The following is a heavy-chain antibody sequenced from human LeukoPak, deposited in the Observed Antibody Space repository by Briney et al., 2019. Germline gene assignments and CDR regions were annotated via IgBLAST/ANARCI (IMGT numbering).Heavy chain of an antibody. D-gene: IGHD6-6*01. V-gene: IGHV4-4*09. CDR2: IYTSGST. CDR3: ARWTHSSSSHYYYYYYYMDV. Sequence: SETLSLTCTVSGGSISSYYWSWIRQPPGKGLEWIGYIYTSGSTNYNPSLKNRVTISVDTSKNQFSLKLSSVTAADTAVYYCARWTHSSSSHYYYYYYYMDVWGKGTTVTVSS. CDR1: GGSISSYY. J-gene: IGHJ6*03.